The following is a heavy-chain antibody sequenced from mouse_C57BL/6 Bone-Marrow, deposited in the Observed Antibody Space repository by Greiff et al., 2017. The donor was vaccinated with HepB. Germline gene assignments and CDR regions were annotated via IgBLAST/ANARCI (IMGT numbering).Heavy chain of an antibody. D-gene: IGHD2-2*01. J-gene: IGHJ2*01. CDR3: ARWADGYDKGSHYFDY. Sequence: VQLQESGPELVKPGASVKISCKASGYAFSSSWMNWVKPRPGKGLEWIGRIYPGDGDTNYNGKFKGKATLTADKSSSTAYMQLSSLTSEDSAVYFCARWADGYDKGSHYFDYWGQGTTLTVSS. V-gene: IGHV1-82*01. CDR2: IYPGDGDT. CDR1: GYAFSSSW.